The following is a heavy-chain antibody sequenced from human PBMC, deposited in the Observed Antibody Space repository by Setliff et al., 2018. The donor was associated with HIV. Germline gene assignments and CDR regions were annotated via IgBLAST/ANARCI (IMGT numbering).Heavy chain of an antibody. CDR1: RFTFSSYA. V-gene: IGHV3-23*01. J-gene: IGHJ3*02. CDR2: ISGSGGST. CDR3: ARRRGYCSGGECPGKSFDI. Sequence: GSLRLSCAASRFTFSSYAMSWVRQAPGKGLEWVSDISGSGGSTYYADSVKGRFTISRDNSKNTLYLQMNSLRVEDTAVDYCARRRGYCSGGECPGKSFDIWGQGTMVTVSS. D-gene: IGHD2-15*01.